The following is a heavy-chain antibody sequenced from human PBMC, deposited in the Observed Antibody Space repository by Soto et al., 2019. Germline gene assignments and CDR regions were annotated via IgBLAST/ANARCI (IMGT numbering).Heavy chain of an antibody. CDR2: VKSKTDGGTT. CDR3: ATDAYYDTSGYWF. CDR1: GFTFTNAW. D-gene: IGHD3-22*01. Sequence: GGSLRLSCAASGFTFTNAWMTWVRQAPGKGLEWVGRVKSKTDGGTTDYAAPVKGRFSISRDDSKNTLYLQMNSLESEDTAVYYCATDAYYDTSGYWFWGQGTLVTVSS. J-gene: IGHJ4*02. V-gene: IGHV3-15*01.